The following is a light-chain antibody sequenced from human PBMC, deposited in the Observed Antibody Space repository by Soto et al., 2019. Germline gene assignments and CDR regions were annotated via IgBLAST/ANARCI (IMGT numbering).Light chain of an antibody. CDR3: QQYYNWPPWT. V-gene: IGKV3-15*01. Sequence: EIVMTQSPATLSVSPGERATLSCRASQSVNSNLAWYQQKPGQAPRLLIFGASTRATGIPARFSGSGSGTEFTLTISSLPSEDFAIYYCQQYYNWPPWTFGQGTKVEIK. J-gene: IGKJ1*01. CDR2: GAS. CDR1: QSVNSN.